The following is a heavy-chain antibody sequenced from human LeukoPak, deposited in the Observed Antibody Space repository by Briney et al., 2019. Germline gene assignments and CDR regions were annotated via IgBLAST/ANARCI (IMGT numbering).Heavy chain of an antibody. CDR2: INPNSGGT. Sequence: GASVKVSCKASGYTFTGYYMHWVRQAPGQGLEWMGWINPNSGGTNYAQKFQGKVTMTRDTSISTAYMELSRLRSDDTAVYYCARVPRLRYSSSYDYWGQGTLVTVSS. J-gene: IGHJ4*02. D-gene: IGHD6-13*01. CDR1: GYTFTGYY. V-gene: IGHV1-2*02. CDR3: ARVPRLRYSSSYDY.